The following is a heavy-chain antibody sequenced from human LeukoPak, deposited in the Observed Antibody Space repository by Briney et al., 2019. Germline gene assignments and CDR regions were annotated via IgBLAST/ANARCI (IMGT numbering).Heavy chain of an antibody. J-gene: IGHJ4*02. CDR1: GAPFSSYA. D-gene: IGHD3-9*01. CDR3: FRAEDGIRYFVY. Sequence: SVKVSCKASGAPFSSYAISWVRQAPGQGLDWMGGIIPIFGTANYAQKFQGRVTITADESTSTAYMELSSLRSEDTAVYFFFRAEDGIRYFVYWGQGTLVTVSS. V-gene: IGHV1-69*13. CDR2: IIPIFGTA.